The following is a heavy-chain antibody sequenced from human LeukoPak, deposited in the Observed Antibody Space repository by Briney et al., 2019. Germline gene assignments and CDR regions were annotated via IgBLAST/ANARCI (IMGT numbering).Heavy chain of an antibody. V-gene: IGHV1-46*01. CDR2: INPSGGST. Sequence: ASVKVSCKASRYTFTSYYMHWVRQAPGQGLEWMGIINPSGGSTSYAQKFQGRVTMTRDTSTSTVYMELSSLRSEDTAVYYCARDRGGQAAADYYFDYWGQGTLVTVSS. D-gene: IGHD6-13*01. CDR1: RYTFTSYY. J-gene: IGHJ4*02. CDR3: ARDRGGQAAADYYFDY.